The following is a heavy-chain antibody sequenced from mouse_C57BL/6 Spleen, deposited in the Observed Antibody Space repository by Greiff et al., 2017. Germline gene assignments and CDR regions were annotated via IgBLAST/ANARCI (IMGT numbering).Heavy chain of an antibody. CDR1: GFSLTSYG. CDR3: AKSDRYYAMDY. V-gene: IGHV2-9*01. Sequence: VKLVESGPGLVAPSQSLSITCNVSGFSLTSYGVDWVRQPPGKGLEWLGVIWGGGSTNYNSARMSRLSISKDNSKSHVFLKMNSLQTDDTAMYYCAKSDRYYAMDYGGQGTSVTVSS. J-gene: IGHJ4*01. CDR2: IWGGGST.